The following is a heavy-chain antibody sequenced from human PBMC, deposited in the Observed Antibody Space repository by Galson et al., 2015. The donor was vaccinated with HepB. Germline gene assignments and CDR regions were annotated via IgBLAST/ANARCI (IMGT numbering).Heavy chain of an antibody. J-gene: IGHJ6*03. Sequence: SLRLSCAASGFTFSDYYMSWIRQAPGKGLEWVSYISSSGSTIYYADSVKGRFTISRDNAKNSLYLQMNSLRAEDTAVYYCARDGEDITIFGVVPPYYMDVWGKGTTVTVSS. D-gene: IGHD3-3*01. CDR3: ARDGEDITIFGVVPPYYMDV. V-gene: IGHV3-11*01. CDR1: GFTFSDYY. CDR2: ISSSGSTI.